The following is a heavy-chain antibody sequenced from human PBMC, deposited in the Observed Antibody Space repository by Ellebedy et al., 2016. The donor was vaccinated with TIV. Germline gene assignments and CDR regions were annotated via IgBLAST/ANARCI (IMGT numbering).Heavy chain of an antibody. CDR3: ARDIGSDIVVVPAATPFDY. V-gene: IGHV1-18*01. Sequence: ASVKVSCXASGYTFTSYGISWVRQAPGQGLEWMGWISAYNGNTNYAQKLQGRVTMTTDTSTSTAYMELRSLRSDDTAVYYCARDIGSDIVVVPAATPFDYWGQGTLVTVSS. J-gene: IGHJ4*02. CDR1: GYTFTSYG. CDR2: ISAYNGNT. D-gene: IGHD2-2*01.